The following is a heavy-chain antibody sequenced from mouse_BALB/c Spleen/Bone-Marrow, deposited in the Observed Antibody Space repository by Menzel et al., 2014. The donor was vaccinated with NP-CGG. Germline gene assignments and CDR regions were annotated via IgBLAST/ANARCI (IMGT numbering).Heavy chain of an antibody. V-gene: IGHV2-6-5*01. CDR2: IWGGGST. CDR1: GFSLTDCG. CDR3: ARIYFDFDGFAY. Sequence: VKLQESGPGLVAPSQSLSITCPVSGFSLTDCGVSWIRQPPGRGLEWLGVIWGGGSTYYNSALKSRLSISKDNSKSQVFLKMNSLQTDDTAMYYCARIYFDFDGFAYWGQGTLVTVSA. J-gene: IGHJ3*01. D-gene: IGHD2-4*01.